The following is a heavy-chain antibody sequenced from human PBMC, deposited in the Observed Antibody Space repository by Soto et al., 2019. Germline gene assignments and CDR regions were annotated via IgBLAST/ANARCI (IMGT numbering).Heavy chain of an antibody. V-gene: IGHV1-2*02. CDR1: GYPWTGYY. D-gene: IGHD2-2*01. J-gene: IGHJ6*02. CDR3: ARERYQVISDGMDV. CDR2: INPQTGGT. Sequence: XSVKAACKASGYPWTGYYIHWVREAPGQGLEWMGWINPQTGGTSYAQKFQGRITLSRDTSINTAYLELSRLTFDDAAVYFRARERYQVISDGMDVWGQGTTVTVSS.